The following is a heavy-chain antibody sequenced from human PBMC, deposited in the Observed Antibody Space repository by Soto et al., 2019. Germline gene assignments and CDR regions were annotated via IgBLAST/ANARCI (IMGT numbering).Heavy chain of an antibody. CDR1: GYAFTTYG. V-gene: IGHV1-18*01. Sequence: QVHLVQSGAEVKKPGASVKVSCQGSGYAFTTYGITWVRQAPGQGLEWMGWNSAHNVNTNYAQKLQGRVTVTRDTSTSTAYMELRSLRYDDTAVYYCARGRYGDYWGQGALVTVSS. CDR3: ARGRYGDY. CDR2: NSAHNVNT. D-gene: IGHD1-1*01. J-gene: IGHJ4*02.